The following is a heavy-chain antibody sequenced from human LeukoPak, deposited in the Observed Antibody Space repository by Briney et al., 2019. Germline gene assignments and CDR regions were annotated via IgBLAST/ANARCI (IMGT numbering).Heavy chain of an antibody. CDR1: GGTFSSYA. J-gene: IGHJ4*02. CDR3: ASGDGYNPRVDY. Sequence: ASVKVSCKASGGTFSSYAISWVRQAPGQGLEWMGGIIPIFGTANYAQKFQGRVTITADESTSTAYMELSSPRSEDTAVYYCASGDGYNPRVDYWGQGTLVTVSS. V-gene: IGHV1-69*13. D-gene: IGHD5-24*01. CDR2: IIPIFGTA.